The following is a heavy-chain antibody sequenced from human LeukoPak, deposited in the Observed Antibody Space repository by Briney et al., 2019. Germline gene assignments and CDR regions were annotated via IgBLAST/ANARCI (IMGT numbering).Heavy chain of an antibody. V-gene: IGHV4-34*01. D-gene: IGHD6-19*01. Sequence: KPSETLSLTCAVYGGSFSGYYWSWLRQPPGKGLEWIGEINHSGSTNYNPSLKSRVTISVDTSKNQFSLKLSSVTAADTAVYYCARAGFQWLVRGDFDYWGQGTLVTVSS. J-gene: IGHJ4*02. CDR1: GGSFSGYY. CDR3: ARAGFQWLVRGDFDY. CDR2: INHSGST.